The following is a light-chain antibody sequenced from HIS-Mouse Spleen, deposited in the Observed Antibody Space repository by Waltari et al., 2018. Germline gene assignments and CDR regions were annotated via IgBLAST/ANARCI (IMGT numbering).Light chain of an antibody. CDR3: CSYAGSSTFVVV. J-gene: IGLJ2*01. CDR2: AGS. CDR1: SSDVGSYNL. Sequence: QSALTQPASVSGSPGQSITISCTGTSSDVGSYNLVSWYPQHPGQAPKLMIYAGSKRPSGVSNRFSCSKSGNTASLTTSGLQAEDEADYYCCSYAGSSTFVVVFGGGTKLTVL. V-gene: IGLV2-23*03.